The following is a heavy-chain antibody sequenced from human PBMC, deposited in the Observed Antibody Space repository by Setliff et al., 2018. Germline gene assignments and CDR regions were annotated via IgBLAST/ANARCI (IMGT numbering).Heavy chain of an antibody. CDR1: NGSISISDSY. D-gene: IGHD6-19*01. V-gene: IGHV4-39*01. J-gene: IGHJ4*02. Sequence: SETLSLTCTVSNGSISISDSYWGWIRQSPGKGLEWIGSIYYTGSTSYKQSLEGRVTISVDTSKNQFSLKLDSVIVADTAVYYCASNPFNSGPPYYFDYWGQGTLVTVSS. CDR3: ASNPFNSGPPYYFDY. CDR2: IYYTGST.